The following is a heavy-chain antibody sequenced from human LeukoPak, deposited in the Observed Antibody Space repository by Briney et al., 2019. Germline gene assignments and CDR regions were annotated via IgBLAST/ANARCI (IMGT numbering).Heavy chain of an antibody. D-gene: IGHD2-21*01. J-gene: IGHJ3*02. CDR1: GFTFSSYG. Sequence: GGSLRLSCAASGFTFSSYGMHWVRQAPGKGLEWVAFIRYDGSNKYYADSVKGRFTISRDNSKNTLYLQMNSLRVEDTAVYYCARSMAQDVDAFDIWGQGTMVTVSS. CDR3: ARSMAQDVDAFDI. V-gene: IGHV3-30*02. CDR2: IRYDGSNK.